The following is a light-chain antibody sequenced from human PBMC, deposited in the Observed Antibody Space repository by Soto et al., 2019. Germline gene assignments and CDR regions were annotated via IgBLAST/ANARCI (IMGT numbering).Light chain of an antibody. CDR3: QQRSNWPPIT. CDR2: DAS. J-gene: IGKJ5*01. V-gene: IGKV3-11*01. Sequence: VFTQSPSTLSLSPGERATLSCRASQSVGSYLAWYQQKPGQAPRLLIYDASNRATGIPARFSGSGSGTDFTLTISSLEPEDFAVYYCQQRSNWPPITFAQGTRLEIK. CDR1: QSVGSY.